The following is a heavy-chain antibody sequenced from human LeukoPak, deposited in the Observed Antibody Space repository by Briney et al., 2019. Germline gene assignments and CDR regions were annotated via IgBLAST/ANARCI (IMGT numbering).Heavy chain of an antibody. J-gene: IGHJ4*02. CDR3: AKSYCDFWSGYSTFDY. CDR1: GFTFSSYA. CDR2: ISGSGDST. V-gene: IGHV3-23*01. D-gene: IGHD3-3*01. Sequence: SGGSLRLSCAASGFTFSSYAMSWVRQAPGKGLEWVSAISGSGDSTYYADSVKGRFTISRDNSKNSLSLQMNSLRAEDTAVYYWAKSYCDFWSGYSTFDYWGQGTLVTVSS.